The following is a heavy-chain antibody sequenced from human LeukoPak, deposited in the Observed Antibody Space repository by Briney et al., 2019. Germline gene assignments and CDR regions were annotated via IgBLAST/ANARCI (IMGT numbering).Heavy chain of an antibody. CDR1: GYTFTGYY. CDR2: INPNSGGT. CDR3: ARDWAPYYFDY. D-gene: IGHD3-16*01. V-gene: IGHV1-2*02. Sequence: ASVKVSCKASGYTFTGYYMHWVRQAPGQRLEWMGWINPNSGGTNYAQKFQGRVTMTRDSSISTAYMELSRLRSDDTAVYYCARDWAPYYFDYWGQGTLVTVSS. J-gene: IGHJ4*02.